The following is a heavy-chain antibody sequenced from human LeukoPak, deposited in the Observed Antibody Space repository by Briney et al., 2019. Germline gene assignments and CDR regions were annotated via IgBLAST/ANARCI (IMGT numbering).Heavy chain of an antibody. D-gene: IGHD3-22*01. CDR1: GFTVSSNS. CDR3: ARRAGSYSHPYDY. V-gene: IGHV3-53*01. Sequence: PGGSLRLSCTVSGFTVSSNSMSWVRQAPGKGLEWVSFIYSDNTHYSDSVKGRFTISRDNSKNTLYLQMNSLRAEDTAVYYCARRAGSYSHPYDYRGQGTLGTVSS. CDR2: IYSDNT. J-gene: IGHJ4*02.